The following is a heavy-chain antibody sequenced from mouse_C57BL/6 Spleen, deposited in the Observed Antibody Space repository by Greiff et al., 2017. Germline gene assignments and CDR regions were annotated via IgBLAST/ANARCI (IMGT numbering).Heavy chain of an antibody. CDR1: GYAFSSYW. CDR2: IYPGDGDT. Sequence: VQLQQSGAELVKPGASVKISCKASGYAFSSYWMNWVKQRPGQGLEWIGQIYPGDGDTNYNGKFKGKATLTAAKSSSTAYMQLSSLTSADSAVYFCAALYGSSYVFAYWGQGTLVTVSA. J-gene: IGHJ3*01. D-gene: IGHD1-1*01. V-gene: IGHV1-80*01. CDR3: AALYGSSYVFAY.